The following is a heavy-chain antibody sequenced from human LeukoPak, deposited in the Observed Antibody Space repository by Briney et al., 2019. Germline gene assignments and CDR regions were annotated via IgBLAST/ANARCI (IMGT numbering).Heavy chain of an antibody. V-gene: IGHV3-53*01. CDR2: LHSGGST. J-gene: IGHJ1*01. CDR1: GFTFSSYS. D-gene: IGHD1-26*01. Sequence: PGGSLRLSCEASGFTFSSYSMNWVRQAPGKGLEWVSVLHSGGSTYYADSVKGRFTISRDNSKNTVYLQMNRLRAEDTAVYYCAREASGSYFHHWGQGTLVTVSS. CDR3: AREASGSYFHH.